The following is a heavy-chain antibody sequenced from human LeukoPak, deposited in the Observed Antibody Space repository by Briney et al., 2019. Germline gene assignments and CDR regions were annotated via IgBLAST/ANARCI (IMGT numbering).Heavy chain of an antibody. Sequence: GGSLRLSCAASGFTFSSYAMHWVRQAPGKGLEWVAVIPYDGSNKYYADSVKGRFTISRDNSKNTLYLQMNSLRAEDTAVYYCARGDSSSWYATIFDYWGQGTLVTVSS. V-gene: IGHV3-30*01. CDR2: IPYDGSNK. D-gene: IGHD6-13*01. CDR3: ARGDSSSWYATIFDY. J-gene: IGHJ4*02. CDR1: GFTFSSYA.